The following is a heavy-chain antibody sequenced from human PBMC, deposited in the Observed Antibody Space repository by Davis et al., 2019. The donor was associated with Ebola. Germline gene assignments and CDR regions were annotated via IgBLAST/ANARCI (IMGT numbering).Heavy chain of an antibody. CDR2: ISPYNGNT. D-gene: IGHD6-13*01. V-gene: IGHV1-18*04. CDR1: GYTFTSYG. CDR3: ARGAIATSGNPHLGH. J-gene: IGHJ4*02. Sequence: ASVKVSCKASGYTFTSYGITWVRQAPGQGLEWMGWISPYNGNTNSAQKFQGRVTMTTDTSTSTAYMELRSLRPDDTAVYYCARGAIATSGNPHLGHWGQGTLVTVST.